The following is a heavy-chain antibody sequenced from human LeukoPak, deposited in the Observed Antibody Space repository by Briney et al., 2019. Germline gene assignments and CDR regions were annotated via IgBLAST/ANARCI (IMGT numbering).Heavy chain of an antibody. CDR3: TRETDYGDYGIDY. V-gene: IGHV3-49*05. J-gene: IGHJ4*02. Sequence: NPGRSLRLSCTASGFTFGDYAMSWFRQAPGKGLEWVGFIRSKAYGGTTEYAASVKGRFTISRDDSKSIAYLQMNSLKTEDTAVYYCTRETDYGDYGIDYWGQGTLVTVSS. CDR2: IRSKAYGGTT. CDR1: GFTFGDYA. D-gene: IGHD4-17*01.